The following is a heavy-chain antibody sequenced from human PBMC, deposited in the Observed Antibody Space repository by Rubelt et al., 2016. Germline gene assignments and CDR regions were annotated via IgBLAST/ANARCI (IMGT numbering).Heavy chain of an antibody. D-gene: IGHD3-22*01. CDR2: IYYSGST. V-gene: IGHV4-39*07. J-gene: IGHJ4*02. CDR3: AGHYFDSRALSDF. CDR1: GGSISSNSYY. Sequence: QLQLQESGPGLVQPSETLSLTCTVSGGSISSNSYYWGWIRQPQGKGLEWIGSIYYSGSTYYNPSLKSRVTILVDTSKNQPSLKLGSVTAADTAVYYCAGHYFDSRALSDFWGQGTLVTVSS.